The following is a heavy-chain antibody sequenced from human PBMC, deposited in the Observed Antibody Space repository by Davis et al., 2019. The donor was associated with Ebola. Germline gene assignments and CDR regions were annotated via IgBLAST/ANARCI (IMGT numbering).Heavy chain of an antibody. D-gene: IGHD3-16*01. Sequence: GESLKISCAASGFIFSSYWMHWVRQVPGKGLVWVSRISTDGSDTNYADSVKGRFTISRDNSKNTLYLQMNSLRAEDTAVYYCAKDVLFTPVEGDYFDYWGQGTLVTVSS. V-gene: IGHV3-74*01. CDR2: ISTDGSDT. CDR1: GFIFSSYW. J-gene: IGHJ4*02. CDR3: AKDVLFTPVEGDYFDY.